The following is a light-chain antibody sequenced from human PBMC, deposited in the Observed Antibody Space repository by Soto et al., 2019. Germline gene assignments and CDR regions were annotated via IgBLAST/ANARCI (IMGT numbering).Light chain of an antibody. Sequence: DIQMTQSPSTLSASVGDRVTITCRASQSISSWLAWYQQKPGKAPKLLIYDASSLESGVPSRFSGSGSGTEFTLTISSLQPDDFATYYCQQYKSYWTFSQGTKVDIK. CDR2: DAS. V-gene: IGKV1-5*01. CDR3: QQYKSYWT. J-gene: IGKJ1*01. CDR1: QSISSW.